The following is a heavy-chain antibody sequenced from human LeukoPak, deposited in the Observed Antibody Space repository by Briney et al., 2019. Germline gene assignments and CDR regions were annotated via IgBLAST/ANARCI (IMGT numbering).Heavy chain of an antibody. CDR2: TYYRSKWYN. D-gene: IGHD6-13*01. Sequence: SQTLSLTCAISGDSVSSDSAAWNWIRQSPSRGLEWLGRTYYRSKWYNDYAVSVKSRITINPDTSKNQFSLQLNSVTPEDTAVYYCARDRSAGIAAASYYFDYWGQGTLVTVSS. CDR3: ARDRSAGIAAASYYFDY. V-gene: IGHV6-1*01. J-gene: IGHJ4*02. CDR1: GDSVSSDSAA.